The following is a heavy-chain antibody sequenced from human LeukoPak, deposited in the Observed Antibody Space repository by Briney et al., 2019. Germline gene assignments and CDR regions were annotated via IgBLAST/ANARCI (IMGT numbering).Heavy chain of an antibody. CDR2: INPSGGGP. J-gene: IGHJ4*02. D-gene: IGHD2-21*02. CDR3: ARDDSTFCGGDCFSNYCDH. V-gene: IGHV1-46*01. CDR1: GYIFTSYS. Sequence: ASVKVSCKASGYIFTSYSMHWVRQAPGQGLEWMGIINPSGGGPGYAQRFQGRLIMTRDTSTSTVYMELSSLRYEDTAVYYCARDDSTFCGGDCFSNYCDHWGQGTLTTVSS.